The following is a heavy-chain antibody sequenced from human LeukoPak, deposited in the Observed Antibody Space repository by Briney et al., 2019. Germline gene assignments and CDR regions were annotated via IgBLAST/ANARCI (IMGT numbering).Heavy chain of an antibody. V-gene: IGHV1-46*01. D-gene: IGHD5-24*01. CDR1: GYSFISYY. CDR2: IDPSSDTT. J-gene: IGHJ4*02. Sequence: ASVKVSCKASGYSFISYYIHWVRQAPGQGLERMGMIDPSSDTTNYAQKFQGRISMTRDTSTSTVYVDLSSLTSEDTAMYYCARPRSLQPKSPFDCWGQGTLVTVSS. CDR3: ARPRSLQPKSPFDC.